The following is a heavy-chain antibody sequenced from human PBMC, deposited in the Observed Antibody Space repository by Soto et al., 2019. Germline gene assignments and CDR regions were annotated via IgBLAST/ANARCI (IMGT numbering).Heavy chain of an antibody. D-gene: IGHD5-12*01. CDR2: IWYDGSNK. CDR1: GFTFSSYG. V-gene: IGHV3-33*01. J-gene: IGHJ6*03. Sequence: GGSLRLSCAASGFTFSSYGMHWVRQAPGKGLEWVAVIWYDGSNKYYADSVKGRFTISRDNSKNTLYLQMNSLRVEETDVYYCGRDDVLFYGGRWHAIPMDVRGKRRTVTVSS. CDR3: GRDDVLFYGGRWHAIPMDV.